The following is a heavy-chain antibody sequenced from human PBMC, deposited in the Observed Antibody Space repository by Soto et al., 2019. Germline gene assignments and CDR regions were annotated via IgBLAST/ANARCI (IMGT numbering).Heavy chain of an antibody. J-gene: IGHJ4*02. CDR2: ITYTGVGT. D-gene: IGHD6-13*01. CDR1: EFIFDDYA. V-gene: IGHV3-23*01. Sequence: PAGSLRLSCAASEFIFDDYAMSWVRQAPGKGLKWVSSITYTGVGTYYAESVKGRFTISRDNSRDTLVLQMNSLRAEDTAIYYRAKSSVWYPYFDSWVQGTLVTVSS. CDR3: AKSSVWYPYFDS.